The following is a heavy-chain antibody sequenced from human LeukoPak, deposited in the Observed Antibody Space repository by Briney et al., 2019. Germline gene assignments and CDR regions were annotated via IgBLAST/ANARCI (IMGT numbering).Heavy chain of an antibody. J-gene: IGHJ4*02. Sequence: PGGSLRLSCAASGFTFSSYWMSCVRQAPGKRLEWVANIKQDGSAKYYVDSVKGRFTISRDHAKNSLYLQMNSLRAETTAVDYGARDKNNIDYWGQGTLVTVSS. V-gene: IGHV3-7*01. CDR3: ARDKNNIDY. CDR1: GFTFSSYW. D-gene: IGHD1/OR15-1a*01. CDR2: IKQDGSAK.